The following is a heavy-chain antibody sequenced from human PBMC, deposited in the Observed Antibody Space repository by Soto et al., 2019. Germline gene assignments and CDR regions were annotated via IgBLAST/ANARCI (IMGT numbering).Heavy chain of an antibody. D-gene: IGHD6-6*01. CDR3: ARGRRKGIAARPAWFDP. V-gene: IGHV4-34*01. CDR1: GGSFSGYY. Sequence: PSETLSLTCAVYGGSFSGYYWSWIRQPPGKGLEWIGEINHSGSTNYNPSLKSRVTISVDTSKNQFSLKLSSVTAADTAVYYCARGRRKGIAARPAWFDPWGQGTLVTVS. CDR2: INHSGST. J-gene: IGHJ5*02.